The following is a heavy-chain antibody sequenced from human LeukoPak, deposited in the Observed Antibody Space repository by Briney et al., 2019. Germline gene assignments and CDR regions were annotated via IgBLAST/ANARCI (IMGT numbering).Heavy chain of an antibody. CDR2: IIPIFGTA. V-gene: IGHV1-69*13. CDR1: GYTFTGYY. J-gene: IGHJ5*02. CDR3: ATIGIVGATRNWFDP. Sequence: SVKVSCKASGYTFTGYYMHWVRQAPGQGLEWMGGIIPIFGTANYAQKFQGRVTITADESTSTAYMELSSLRSEDTAVYYCATIGIVGATRNWFDPWGQGTLVTVSS. D-gene: IGHD1-26*01.